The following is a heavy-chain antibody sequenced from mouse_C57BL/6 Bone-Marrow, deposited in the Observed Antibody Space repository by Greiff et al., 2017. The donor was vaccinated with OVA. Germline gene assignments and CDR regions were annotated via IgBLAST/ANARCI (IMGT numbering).Heavy chain of an antibody. D-gene: IGHD2-4*01. J-gene: IGHJ3*01. CDR1: GFTFSSYG. CDR2: ISSGGSYT. CDR3: ARHGGLSFAY. Sequence: EVKLMESGGDLVKPGGSLKLSCAASGFTFSSYGMSWVRQTPDKRLEWVATISSGGSYTYYPDSVKGRFTISRDNAKNTLYLQMSSLKSEDTAMYYCARHGGLSFAYWGQGTLVTVSA. V-gene: IGHV5-6*01.